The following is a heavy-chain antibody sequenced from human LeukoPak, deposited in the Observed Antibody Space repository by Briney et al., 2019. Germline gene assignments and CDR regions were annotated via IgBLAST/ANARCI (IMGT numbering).Heavy chain of an antibody. Sequence: SQTLSLTCAISGDSVSGNSPAWNWIRQSPSRGLEWLGRTYYRSKWYNEYAVSVKSRITINPDTSENQFSLQLNSVTPDDTAVYYCSRFNRGAFDYWGQGSLVTVSS. CDR3: SRFNRGAFDY. CDR2: TYYRSKWYN. V-gene: IGHV6-1*01. CDR1: GDSVSGNSPA. J-gene: IGHJ4*02. D-gene: IGHD3-10*01.